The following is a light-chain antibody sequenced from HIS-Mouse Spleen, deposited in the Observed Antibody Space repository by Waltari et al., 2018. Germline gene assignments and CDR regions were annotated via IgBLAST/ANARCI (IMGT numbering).Light chain of an antibody. Sequence: QSALTQPASVSGSPGQSITISCTGTSSDVGGYNYVSWYQQHPGKAPKLMIYEVSTRPSGVSNRFSGSNAGNTASLTISGLQAEDEADYYCQSYDSSLSGYVFGTGTKVTVL. V-gene: IGLV2-14*01. J-gene: IGLJ1*01. CDR3: QSYDSSLSGYV. CDR2: EVS. CDR1: SSDVGGYNY.